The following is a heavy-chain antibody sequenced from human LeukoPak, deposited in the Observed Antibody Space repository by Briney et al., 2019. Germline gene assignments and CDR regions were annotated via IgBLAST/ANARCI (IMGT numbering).Heavy chain of an antibody. CDR3: ARAFYDSSGYYYPIGY. CDR2: IKQDGSEK. Sequence: GGSLRLSCAASGFTFSSYWMDWVRQAPGKGLEWVANIKQDGSEKYYVDSVKGRFTISRDNAKNSPYLQMNSLRAEDTAVYYCARAFYDSSGYYYPIGYWGQGTLVTVSS. CDR1: GFTFSSYW. J-gene: IGHJ4*02. V-gene: IGHV3-7*04. D-gene: IGHD3-22*01.